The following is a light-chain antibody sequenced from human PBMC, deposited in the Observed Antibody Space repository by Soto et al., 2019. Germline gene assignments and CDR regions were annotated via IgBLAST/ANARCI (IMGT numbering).Light chain of an antibody. Sequence: EIVMTQSPATLSVSPGEKVTLSCRASQSVSSTVAWYQQKPGQAPRLLIYGASTRATAIPARFTGSGSGTDFTLTISSLQSEDSAMYYCQQYNNWAPWTFGQGTKVDI. J-gene: IGKJ1*01. CDR1: QSVSST. CDR2: GAS. V-gene: IGKV3-15*01. CDR3: QQYNNWAPWT.